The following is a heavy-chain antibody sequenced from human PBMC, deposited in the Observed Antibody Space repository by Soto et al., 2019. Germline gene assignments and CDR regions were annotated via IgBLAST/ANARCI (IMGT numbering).Heavy chain of an antibody. CDR2: INPNSVGT. V-gene: IGHV1-2*02. CDR1: GYTFTGYY. Sequence: ASVKVSCKASGYTFTGYYMHWGRQAPGQGLEWMGWINPNSVGTNYAQKFQGRVTMTRDTSISTAYMELSRLRSDDTAVYYCARGTTPVHDFWSGYFPWFDPWGQGTLVTVSS. CDR3: ARGTTPVHDFWSGYFPWFDP. D-gene: IGHD3-3*01. J-gene: IGHJ5*02.